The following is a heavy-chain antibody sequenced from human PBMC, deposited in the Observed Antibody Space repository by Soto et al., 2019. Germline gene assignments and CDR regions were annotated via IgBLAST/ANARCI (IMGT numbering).Heavy chain of an antibody. CDR2: IYYSGST. CDR1: VDSISSYY. Sequence: SETLSLTCSVSVDSISSYYWSWIRQPPGKGLEWIGYIYYSGSTNYNPSFKSRVTISVDTPKNQFSLKLTSVTAADAAVYYCARGVATIGPWGQGTLVTVSS. J-gene: IGHJ5*02. V-gene: IGHV4-59*01. D-gene: IGHD5-12*01. CDR3: ARGVATIGP.